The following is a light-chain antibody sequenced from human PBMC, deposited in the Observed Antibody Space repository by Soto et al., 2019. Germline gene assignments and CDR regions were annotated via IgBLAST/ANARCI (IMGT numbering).Light chain of an antibody. J-gene: IGLJ1*01. V-gene: IGLV1-51*02. CDR2: KNN. CDR3: GTWDSSLSAFYV. CDR1: SSKKRNNY. Sequence: QSVLTQPPSVYAAPGQKVTISCSGSSSKKRNNYVSWYHQLPGTAPKLLIYKNNKRPSGIPDRFSGSKSGTSATLGITGLQTGDEADYYCGTWDSSLSAFYVFGTGTKVTVL.